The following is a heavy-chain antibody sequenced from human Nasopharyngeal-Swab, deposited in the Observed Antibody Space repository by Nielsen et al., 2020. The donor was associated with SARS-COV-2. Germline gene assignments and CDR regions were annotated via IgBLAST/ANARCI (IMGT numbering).Heavy chain of an antibody. Sequence: SLKISCAASGFTFDDYAMHWVRQAPGKGLEWVSGISWNSGSIGYADSVKGRFTISRDNAKNSLYLQMNSLGAEDTAVYYCAKEPSSGSYPSWGQGTLVTVSS. V-gene: IGHV3-9*01. J-gene: IGHJ4*02. D-gene: IGHD1-26*01. CDR2: ISWNSGSI. CDR3: AKEPSSGSYPS. CDR1: GFTFDDYA.